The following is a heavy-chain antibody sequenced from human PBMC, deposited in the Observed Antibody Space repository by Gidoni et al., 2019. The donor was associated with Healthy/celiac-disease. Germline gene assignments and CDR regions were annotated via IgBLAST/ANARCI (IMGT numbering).Heavy chain of an antibody. CDR2: IYYSGST. D-gene: IGHD4-17*01. CDR1: GGSISSYY. Sequence: QVQLQESGPGLVKPSETLSLTCTVSGGSISSYYWSWIRQPPGKGLEWIGYIYYSGSTNYNPSLKSRVTISVDTSKNQFSLKLSSVTAADTAVYYCARALQTTVTSHDAFDIWGQGTMVTVSS. V-gene: IGHV4-59*01. CDR3: ARALQTTVTSHDAFDI. J-gene: IGHJ3*02.